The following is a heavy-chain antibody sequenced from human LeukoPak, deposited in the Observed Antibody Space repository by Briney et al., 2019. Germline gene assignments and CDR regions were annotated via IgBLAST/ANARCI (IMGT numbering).Heavy chain of an antibody. CDR2: IYYSGST. CDR3: ARRGYSGYGGDYFDY. D-gene: IGHD5-12*01. V-gene: IGHV4-61*01. CDR1: GGSVSSGSYY. Sequence: SETLSPTCTVSGGSVSSGSYYWSWIRQPPGKGLEWIGYIYYSGSTNYNPSLKSRVTISVDTSKNQFSLKLSSVTAADTAVYYCARRGYSGYGGDYFDYWGQGTLVTVSS. J-gene: IGHJ4*02.